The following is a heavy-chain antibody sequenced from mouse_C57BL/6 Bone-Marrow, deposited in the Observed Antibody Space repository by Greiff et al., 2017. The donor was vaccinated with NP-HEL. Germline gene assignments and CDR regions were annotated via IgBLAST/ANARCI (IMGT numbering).Heavy chain of an antibody. CDR2: IYPRSGNT. J-gene: IGHJ1*03. Sequence: QVQLQQSGAELARPGASVKLSCKASGYTFTSYGISWVKQRTGQGLEWIGEIYPRSGNTYYNEKFKGKATLTADNSSSTAYMELRSLTSEDSAVYFCARGRGLLRYGYFDVWGTGTTVTVSS. D-gene: IGHD1-1*01. CDR3: ARGRGLLRYGYFDV. V-gene: IGHV1-81*01. CDR1: GYTFTSYG.